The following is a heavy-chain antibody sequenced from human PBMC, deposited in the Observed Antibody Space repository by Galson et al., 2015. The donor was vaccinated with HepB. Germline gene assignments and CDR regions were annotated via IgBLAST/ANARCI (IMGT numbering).Heavy chain of an antibody. V-gene: IGHV3-48*02. Sequence: SLRLSCAASGFTFSSYSMNWVRQAPGKGLEWVSYISSSSSTIYYADSVKGRFTISRDNAKNSLYLQMNSLRDEDTAVYYCASWSPDTYYYDSSGSNWFDPWGQGTLVTVSS. CDR1: GFTFSSYS. J-gene: IGHJ5*02. CDR2: ISSSSSTI. CDR3: ASWSPDTYYYDSSGSNWFDP. D-gene: IGHD3-22*01.